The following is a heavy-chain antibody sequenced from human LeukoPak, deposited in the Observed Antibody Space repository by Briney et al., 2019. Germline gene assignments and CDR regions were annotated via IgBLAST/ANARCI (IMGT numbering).Heavy chain of an antibody. J-gene: IGHJ4*02. CDR2: IYYSGST. CDR3: ARGPRSTTTVTASFDY. V-gene: IGHV4-59*01. CDR1: GGSISSYY. D-gene: IGHD4-17*01. Sequence: SETLSLTCTVSGGSISSYYWSWIRQPPGKGLEWIGYIYYSGSTNYNPSLKSRDTISVDTSKNQFSLKLSSVTAADTAVYYCARGPRSTTTVTASFDYWGQGTLVTVSS.